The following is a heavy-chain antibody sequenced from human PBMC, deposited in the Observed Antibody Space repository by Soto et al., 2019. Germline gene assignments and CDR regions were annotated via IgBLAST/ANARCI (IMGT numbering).Heavy chain of an antibody. CDR1: GGTFSSYT. V-gene: IGHV1-69*12. CDR3: ARGNHRWLQLWYFDL. CDR2: IIPIFGTA. Sequence: QVHLVQSGAEVKKPGSSVTVSCKASGGTFSSYTISWVRQAPGQGLEWMGGIIPIFGTANYAQKFQGRVTITAEESTSTAYMELSSLRSEDTAVYYCARGNHRWLQLWYFDLWGRGTLVTVSS. D-gene: IGHD5-12*01. J-gene: IGHJ2*01.